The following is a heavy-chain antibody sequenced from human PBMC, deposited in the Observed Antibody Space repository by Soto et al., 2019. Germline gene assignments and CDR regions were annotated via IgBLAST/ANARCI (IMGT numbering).Heavy chain of an antibody. D-gene: IGHD1-1*01. CDR3: ARDLAWKRGKVGRYYYGMDV. CDR2: ISTRSTYT. CDR1: GFIFSDYY. J-gene: IGHJ6*02. Sequence: VQLVASGGGLVKAGGSLRLSCAASGFIFSDYYMSWVRQTPGKGLEWVSYISTRSTYTNYADSVKGRFTISRDNTKNSLYLQMDSLRVEDTAVYYCARDLAWKRGKVGRYYYGMDVWGQGTTVTVSS. V-gene: IGHV3-11*06.